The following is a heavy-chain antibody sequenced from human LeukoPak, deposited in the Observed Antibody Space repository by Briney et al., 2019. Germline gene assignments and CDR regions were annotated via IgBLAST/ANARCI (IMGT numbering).Heavy chain of an antibody. CDR1: GFTFSSYS. CDR2: ISSSSSYI. Sequence: GGSLRLSCAASGFTFSSYSMNWVRQAPGMGLEWVSSISSSSSYIYYADSVKGRFTISRDNAKNSLYLQMNSLRAEDTAVYLCRAGKVYYYYYYMDVWGKGTTVTVSS. J-gene: IGHJ6*03. D-gene: IGHD1-1*01. CDR3: RAGKVYYYYYYMDV. V-gene: IGHV3-21*01.